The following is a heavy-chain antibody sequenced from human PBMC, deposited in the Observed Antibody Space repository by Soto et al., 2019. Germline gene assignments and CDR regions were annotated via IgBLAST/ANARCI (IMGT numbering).Heavy chain of an antibody. D-gene: IGHD3-3*01. J-gene: IGHJ3*02. CDR1: GYTFTGYY. Sequence: ASVKVSCKASGYTFTGYYMHWVRQAPGQGLEWMGWINPNRGGTNYAQKFQGRVTMTRDTSISTAYMELSRLRSDDTAVYYCARAMYVFWCGYYTGDAFDIWGQGTMVTASS. V-gene: IGHV1-2*02. CDR2: INPNRGGT. CDR3: ARAMYVFWCGYYTGDAFDI.